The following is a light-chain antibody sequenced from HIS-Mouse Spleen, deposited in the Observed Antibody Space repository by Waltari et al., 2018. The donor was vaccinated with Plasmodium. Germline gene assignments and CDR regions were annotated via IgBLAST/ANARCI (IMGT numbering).Light chain of an antibody. CDR1: QSVSST. CDR3: QQYNNWPPYT. V-gene: IGKV3-15*01. J-gene: IGKJ2*01. Sequence: EIVMTQSTATLSVSPGERATLSCRASQSVSSTLAWYQQKPGQAPRLLIYGASTRATGIPARFSGSGSGTEFTLTISSMQSEDFAVYYCQQYNNWPPYTFGQGTKLEIK. CDR2: GAS.